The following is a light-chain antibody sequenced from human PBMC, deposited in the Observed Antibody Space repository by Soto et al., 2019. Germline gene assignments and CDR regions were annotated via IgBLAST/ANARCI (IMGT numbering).Light chain of an antibody. Sequence: EIVLTQCPGTMSLSPGERATLSCRASQSVSSSYLAWYQQKPGQTPRLLFYGASSRATGIPDRFSGSGSGTDFTLTISRLEPEDFAVYYCQQYGSSPFTFGPGTKVDIK. CDR1: QSVSSSY. CDR2: GAS. J-gene: IGKJ3*01. CDR3: QQYGSSPFT. V-gene: IGKV3-20*01.